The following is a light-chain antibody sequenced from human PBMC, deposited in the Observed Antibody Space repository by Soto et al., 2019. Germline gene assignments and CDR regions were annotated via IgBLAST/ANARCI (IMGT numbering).Light chain of an antibody. V-gene: IGKV1-5*03. J-gene: IGKJ4*01. CDR2: KAS. CDR1: QSISSW. Sequence: IQMTQSPSTLSASVGDRVTIPCRASQSISSWLAWYQQKPGKAPKLLIYKASSLESGVPSRFSGSGSGTEFTLTISSLQPDDFATYYCQQYNSYSALTFGGGTKVDIK. CDR3: QQYNSYSALT.